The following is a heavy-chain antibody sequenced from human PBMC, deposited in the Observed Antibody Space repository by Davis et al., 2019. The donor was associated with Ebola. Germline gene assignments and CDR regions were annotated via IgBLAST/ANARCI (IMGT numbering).Heavy chain of an antibody. CDR2: IYSGGST. CDR3: ARVDSGSYFVFGYFDL. D-gene: IGHD1-26*01. V-gene: IGHV3-53*01. J-gene: IGHJ2*01. Sequence: GESLKISCAASGFTVSSNYMSWVRQAPGKGLEWVSVIYSGGSTYYADSVKGRFTISRDNSKNTLYLQMNSLRAEDTAVYYCARVDSGSYFVFGYFDLWGRGTLVTVSS. CDR1: GFTVSSNY.